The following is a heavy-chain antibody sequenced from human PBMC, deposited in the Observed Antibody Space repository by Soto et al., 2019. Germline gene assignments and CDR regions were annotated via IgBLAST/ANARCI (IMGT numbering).Heavy chain of an antibody. J-gene: IGHJ6*03. CDR1: GGSFSGYY. V-gene: IGHV4-34*01. Sequence: KSSETLSLTCAVYGGSFSGYYWSWIRQPPGKGLEWIGEINHSGSTNYNPSLKSRVTISVDTSKNQFSLKLSSVTAADTAVYYCARGGRGVATIFYYYYYMDVWGKGTTVTVS. D-gene: IGHD5-12*01. CDR2: INHSGST. CDR3: ARGGRGVATIFYYYYYMDV.